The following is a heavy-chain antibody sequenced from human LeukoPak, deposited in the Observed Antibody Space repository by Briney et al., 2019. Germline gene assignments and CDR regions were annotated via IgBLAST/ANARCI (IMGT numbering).Heavy chain of an antibody. J-gene: IGHJ4*02. CDR1: GYSISSGYY. D-gene: IGHD3-16*02. V-gene: IGHV4-38-2*02. CDR2: IYHSGST. CDR3: ARDDIMITFGGVIPFDY. Sequence: SETLSLTCTVSGYSISSGYYRGWIRQPPGKGLEWIGIIYHSGSTYYNPSLKSRVTISVDTSKNQFSLKLSSVTAADTAVYYCARDDIMITFGGVIPFDYWGQGTLVTVSS.